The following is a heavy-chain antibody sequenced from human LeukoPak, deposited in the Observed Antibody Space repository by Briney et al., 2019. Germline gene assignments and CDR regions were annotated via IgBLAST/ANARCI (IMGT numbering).Heavy chain of an antibody. CDR1: GFTFRIHY. CDR2: ISGNGGDI. CDR3: VRQAGRAGGQ. D-gene: IGHD3-10*01. V-gene: IGHV3/OR16-9*01. Sequence: PGGSLSLSCATSGFTFRIHYMSWVRHAPGRGREWSSCISGNGGDIAYADSVKGRFTVSRDNAKSFLYLQMKSLKVEDTAVYHGVRQAGRAGGQWGQGTLIAVSS. J-gene: IGHJ4*02.